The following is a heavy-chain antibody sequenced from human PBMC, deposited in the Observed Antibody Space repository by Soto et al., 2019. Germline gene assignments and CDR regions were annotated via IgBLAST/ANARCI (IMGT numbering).Heavy chain of an antibody. D-gene: IGHD2-15*01. V-gene: IGHV3-30*03. J-gene: IGHJ4*02. CDR1: GFPFSSYG. CDR2: ISYDGSKK. CDR3: AGGQYYFDY. Sequence: QVQLVESGGGVVQPGRSLRLSCAASGFPFSSYGMHWVRQAPGKGLDWVALISYDGSKKYYADSVKGRFTISRDNSKQTLYLQMSRLRAEDTAVYYCAGGQYYFDYCGQGTLVSVSS.